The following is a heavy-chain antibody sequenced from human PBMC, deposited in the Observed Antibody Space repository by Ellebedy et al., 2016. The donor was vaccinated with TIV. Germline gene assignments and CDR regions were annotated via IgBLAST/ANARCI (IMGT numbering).Heavy chain of an antibody. CDR2: IYHSGST. Sequence: SETLSLXXAVSGGSISSSNWWSWVRQPPGKGLEWIGEIYHSGSTNYNPSLKSRVTISVDKSKNQFSLKLSPVTAADTAVYYCARVSVAAAVNYYYYGMDVWGQGTTVTVSS. J-gene: IGHJ6*02. V-gene: IGHV4-4*02. CDR1: GGSISSSNW. D-gene: IGHD6-13*01. CDR3: ARVSVAAAVNYYYYGMDV.